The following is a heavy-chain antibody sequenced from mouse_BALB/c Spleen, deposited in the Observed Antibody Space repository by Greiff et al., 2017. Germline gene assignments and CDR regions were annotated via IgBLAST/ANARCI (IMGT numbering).Heavy chain of an antibody. CDR2: ILPGSGST. CDR1: GYTFSSYW. D-gene: IGHD1-1*01. J-gene: IGHJ4*01. Sequence: QVQLQQSGAELMKPGASVKISCKATGYTFSSYWIEWVKQRPGHGLEWIGEILPGSGSTNYNEKFKGKATFTADTSSNTAYMQLSSLTSEDSAVYYCAGYGSRYGAMDYWGQGTSVTVSS. V-gene: IGHV1-9*01. CDR3: AGYGSRYGAMDY.